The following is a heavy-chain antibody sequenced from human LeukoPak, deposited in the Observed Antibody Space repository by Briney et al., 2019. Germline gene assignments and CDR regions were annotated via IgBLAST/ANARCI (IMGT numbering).Heavy chain of an antibody. J-gene: IGHJ4*02. Sequence: PGGSLRLSCAASGFTFSSYSMNWVRQAPGKGLEWVSYISSSSSTIYYADPVKGRFTISRDNAKNPLYLQMNSLRDEDTAVYYCARDHSSGWYCVDYWGQGTLVTVSS. D-gene: IGHD6-19*01. CDR2: ISSSSSTI. CDR3: ARDHSSGWYCVDY. CDR1: GFTFSSYS. V-gene: IGHV3-48*02.